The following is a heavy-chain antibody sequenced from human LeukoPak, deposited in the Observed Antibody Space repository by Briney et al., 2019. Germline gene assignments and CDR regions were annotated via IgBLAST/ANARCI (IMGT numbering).Heavy chain of an antibody. CDR1: KFTFSHYG. D-gene: IGHD6-19*01. Sequence: GGSLRLSCTASKFTFSHYGMHWVRQAPGKGLEWVAVIWYDGSNKYYADSVKGRFTISRDNSKNTLYLQMNSLRAEDTAVYYCAVADGGMDVWGQGTTVTVSS. V-gene: IGHV3-33*08. CDR2: IWYDGSNK. CDR3: AVADGGMDV. J-gene: IGHJ6*02.